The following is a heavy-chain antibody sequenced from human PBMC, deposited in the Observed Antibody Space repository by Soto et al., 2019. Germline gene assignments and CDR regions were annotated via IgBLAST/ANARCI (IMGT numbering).Heavy chain of an antibody. V-gene: IGHV3-7*01. D-gene: IGHD3-10*01. CDR1: GFTFSSYW. CDR3: ARKGVTAGYYYYYYMDV. Sequence: GGSLRLSCAASGFTFSSYWMSWVRQAPGKGLEWVANIKEDGGEKYYVDSVKGRFTISRDNAKNPLYLQMNSLRAEDTAVYYCARKGVTAGYYYYYYMDVWGKGTTVTVSS. J-gene: IGHJ6*03. CDR2: IKEDGGEK.